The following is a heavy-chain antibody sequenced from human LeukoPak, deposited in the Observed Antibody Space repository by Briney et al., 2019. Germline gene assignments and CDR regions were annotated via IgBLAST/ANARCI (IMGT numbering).Heavy chain of an antibody. CDR1: GGSISSYY. CDR2: IYTSGST. CDR3: ARRRAAAGTHGQDYYYYMDV. D-gene: IGHD6-13*01. V-gene: IGHV4-4*09. Sequence: SETLSLTCTVSGGSISSYYGGWIRQPPGKGLEWIGYIYTSGSTNYNPSLKSRVTISVDTSKNQFSLKLSSVTAADTAVYYCARRRAAAGTHGQDYYYYMDVWGKGTTVTVSS. J-gene: IGHJ6*03.